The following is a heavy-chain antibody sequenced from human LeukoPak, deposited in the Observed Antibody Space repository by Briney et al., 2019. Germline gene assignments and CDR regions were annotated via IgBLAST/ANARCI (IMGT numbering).Heavy chain of an antibody. CDR1: GFAFSGYA. J-gene: IGHJ4*02. D-gene: IGHD2-8*01. V-gene: IGHV3-23*05. Sequence: GGSLRLSCAASGFAFSGYAMNWVRQDPGKGLEWVSLIFAIGSTTKYADSVKGRFSISRDNSKDTLYLQMNSLRADDTAVYYCVRGGTDILLEPPAIPFDYWGQGALVTVSS. CDR2: IFAIGSTT. CDR3: VRGGTDILLEPPAIPFDY.